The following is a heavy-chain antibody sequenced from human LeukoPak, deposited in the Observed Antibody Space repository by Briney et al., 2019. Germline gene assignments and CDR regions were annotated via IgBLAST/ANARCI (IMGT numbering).Heavy chain of an antibody. V-gene: IGHV4-4*07. J-gene: IGHJ5*02. CDR3: ASGSSGYDP. CDR2: IHTSGTT. Sequence: SETLSLTCTVSGGSISNYYWSWIRQPAGKGLEWIGRIHTSGTTIYNPPLKSRVTMSVDTSKNQFSLKLSSVTAADTAVYYCASGSSGYDPWGQGTLVTVSS. D-gene: IGHD5-12*01. CDR1: GGSISNYY.